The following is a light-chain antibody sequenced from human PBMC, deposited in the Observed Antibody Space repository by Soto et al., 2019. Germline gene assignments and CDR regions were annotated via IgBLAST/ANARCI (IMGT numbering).Light chain of an antibody. CDR1: SSDVGGYNY. Sequence: SALTQPPSASGSPGQSVTISCTGTSSDVGGYNYVSWYQQHPGKAPKVMIYEVNKRPSGVPDRFSGSKSGNTASLTVSGLQAEDEADYYCCSYAGDNNVVFGGGTKLTVL. J-gene: IGLJ2*01. CDR3: CSYAGDNNVV. V-gene: IGLV2-8*01. CDR2: EVN.